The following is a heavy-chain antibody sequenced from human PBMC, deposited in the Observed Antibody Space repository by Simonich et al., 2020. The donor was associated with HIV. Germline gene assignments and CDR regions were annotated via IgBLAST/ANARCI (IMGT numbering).Heavy chain of an antibody. Sequence: QVQLQQWGAGLLKPSETLSLTCAVYGGSFRGYYWNWIRQPPGKGMDWIGEINQRARTNYNPTLKRRVSISAETSKKQFSLELSSVTAADTAVYYCARIGPDYYRGYYYMDVWGKGTTVTVSS. CDR1: GGSFRGYY. CDR2: INQRART. J-gene: IGHJ6*03. CDR3: ARIGPDYYRGYYYMDV. V-gene: IGHV4-34*01. D-gene: IGHD3-10*01.